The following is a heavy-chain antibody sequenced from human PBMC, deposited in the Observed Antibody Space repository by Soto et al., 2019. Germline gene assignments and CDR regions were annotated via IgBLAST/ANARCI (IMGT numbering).Heavy chain of an antibody. CDR2: VYWDDAK. CDR3: ATLTADF. CDR1: GFSLTTGVG. V-gene: IGHV2-5*02. Sequence: ITLDESGPTLVKPTETLTLTCTFSGFSLTTGVGVGWVRQPPGKALEWLALVYWDDAKHYTPSLMSRLTITKVISKGQVVLTMSNMDPVDTATYYCATLTADFWGPGTLVTVSS. J-gene: IGHJ4*02.